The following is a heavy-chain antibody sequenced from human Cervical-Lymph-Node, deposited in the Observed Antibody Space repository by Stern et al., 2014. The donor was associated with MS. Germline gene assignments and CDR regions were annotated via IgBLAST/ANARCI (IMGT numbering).Heavy chain of an antibody. D-gene: IGHD2/OR15-2a*01. CDR2: TIPIFGKA. J-gene: IGHJ4*02. Sequence: QVQLGQSGAEVKKPGSSVKVSCTASGGSLTNNVVSWVRQAPGQGLEWMGGTIPIFGKAIYAKKFQGRVTITADESTRATYMELSSLRSEDTAVYYCARAAYSTSYYNYWGQGTVVTVSA. CDR1: GGSLTNNV. CDR3: ARAAYSTSYYNY. V-gene: IGHV1-69*01.